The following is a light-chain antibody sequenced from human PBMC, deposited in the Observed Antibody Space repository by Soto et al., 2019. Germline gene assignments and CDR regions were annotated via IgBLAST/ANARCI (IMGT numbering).Light chain of an antibody. CDR1: QSVYSSN. J-gene: IGKJ1*01. V-gene: IGKV3-20*01. CDR3: QRYGGSPPWT. Sequence: EIVLTQSPGTLSLSPGERATLSCRASQSVYSSNLAWYQQKPGQAPRLLIYDASSRATGIPDRFSGSGSGTDFTLTVSRLAPEDFAVYYCQRYGGSPPWTFGQGTKVEIK. CDR2: DAS.